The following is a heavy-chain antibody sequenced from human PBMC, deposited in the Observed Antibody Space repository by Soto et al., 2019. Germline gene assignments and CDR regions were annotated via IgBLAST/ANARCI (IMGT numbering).Heavy chain of an antibody. Sequence: GASVKVSCKSSVGPFSSHSINWVRQAPGQGLEWMGGIIPIFGPANFAKKFQGRVTITADESTTTAYTELSSLTSEDTAVYYCATGSFTSTGGRIGYHYNAMDVWGQGTTVTVSS. CDR2: IIPIFGPA. CDR1: VGPFSSHS. D-gene: IGHD1-1*01. V-gene: IGHV1-69*13. J-gene: IGHJ6*02. CDR3: ATGSFTSTGGRIGYHYNAMDV.